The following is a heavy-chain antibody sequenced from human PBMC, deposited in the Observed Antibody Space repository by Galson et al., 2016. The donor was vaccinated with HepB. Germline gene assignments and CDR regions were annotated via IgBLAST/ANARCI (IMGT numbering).Heavy chain of an antibody. CDR3: AREPGIAASEGFDY. Sequence: SVKVSCKASGYAFTTYGINWVRQAPGLGLEWMGWISPFNGNTNYAQKLQGRVTMTTDTSTSTAYLDLRSLRSDDTAVYYCAREPGIAASEGFDYWGQGTLVTVSS. D-gene: IGHD6-13*01. CDR2: ISPFNGNT. CDR1: GYAFTTYG. J-gene: IGHJ4*02. V-gene: IGHV1-18*01.